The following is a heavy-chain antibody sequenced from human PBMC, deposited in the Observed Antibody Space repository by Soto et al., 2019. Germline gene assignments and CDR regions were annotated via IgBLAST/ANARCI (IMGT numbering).Heavy chain of an antibody. J-gene: IGHJ4*02. V-gene: IGHV3-30*04. CDR1: GFTFSSYA. D-gene: IGHD3-22*01. CDR2: ISYDGSNK. CDR3: ARELHDSSGSPMYYFAS. Sequence: PGGSLRLSCVPSGFTFSSYAMHWVRQAPGKGLEWVAIISYDGSNKYYADSVKGRFTISRDNSKNTLYLQMNSLRAEDTAIYYCARELHDSSGSPMYYFASWGQGT.